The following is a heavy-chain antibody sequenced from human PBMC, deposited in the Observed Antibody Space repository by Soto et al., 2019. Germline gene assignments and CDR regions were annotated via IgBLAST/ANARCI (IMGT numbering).Heavy chain of an antibody. Sequence: GGSPRLSCAVSGFNFREFYMSWIRQAPGKGLEWISYIGDSGSPIYYADSVRGRFTTSRDNAKNSLYLQMNSLRAEDTAVYYCARFSDWLISYSFDYWGQGALVTVSS. V-gene: IGHV3-11*01. CDR3: ARFSDWLISYSFDY. CDR1: GFNFREFY. CDR2: IGDSGSPI. D-gene: IGHD3-9*01. J-gene: IGHJ4*02.